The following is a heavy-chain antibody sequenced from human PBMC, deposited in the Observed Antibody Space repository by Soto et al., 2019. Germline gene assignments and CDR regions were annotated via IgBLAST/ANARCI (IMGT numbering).Heavy chain of an antibody. V-gene: IGHV1-69*02. D-gene: IGHD6-6*01. Sequence: SVKVSCKTSGGTNSGYTISWVRQAPGQGLEWMGRIIPILGIANYAQKFQGRVTITADKSTSTAYMELSSLRSEDTAVYYCARVGREYSSPSDPWFDPWGQGTLVTVSS. CDR3: ARVGREYSSPSDPWFDP. CDR1: GGTNSGYT. CDR2: IIPILGIA. J-gene: IGHJ5*02.